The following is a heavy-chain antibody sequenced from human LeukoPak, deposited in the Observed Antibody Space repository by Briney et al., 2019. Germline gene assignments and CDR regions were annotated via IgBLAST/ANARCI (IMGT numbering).Heavy chain of an antibody. D-gene: IGHD6-19*01. CDR2: IKQDGSDR. CDR1: GFSFRNYW. J-gene: IGHJ4*02. CDR3: VRNLAVAGTCFDS. V-gene: IGHV3-7*03. Sequence: GGSLRLSCAASGFSFRNYWLSWVRQVPGTGLEWVANIKQDGSDRNYVTSVRGRFTISRDNAESSLYLQMNSLRAEDTAVYYCVRNLAVAGTCFDSWGQGTLVTVSS.